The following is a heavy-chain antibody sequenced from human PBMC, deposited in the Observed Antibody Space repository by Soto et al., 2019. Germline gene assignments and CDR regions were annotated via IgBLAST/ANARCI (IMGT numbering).Heavy chain of an antibody. CDR3: AKETDIAVAATGGFDY. CDR2: HTGSGDDT. D-gene: IGHD6-19*01. CDR1: GFTFSNYA. V-gene: IGHV3-23*01. J-gene: IGHJ4*02. Sequence: GGSLRLSCAASGFTFSNYAMAWVRQAPGKGLEWVSAHTGSGDDTYYADSVKGRFTIYRDNSKNTLYLQMNSLTAEDTAIYYCAKETDIAVAATGGFDYWGQGILVTVSS.